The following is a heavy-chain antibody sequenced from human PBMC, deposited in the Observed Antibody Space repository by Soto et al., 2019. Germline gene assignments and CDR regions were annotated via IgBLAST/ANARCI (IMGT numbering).Heavy chain of an antibody. J-gene: IGHJ6*02. Sequence: GLLLKSSAEVKKPGSSVKVSCKASVGTFTSTAFSWVRQAPGQGLEWMGGIIPVLGTTNYAQKFQARLTVELSSLRSDDTAVYYCASSAGLDHLLNYDGWNVWGQGPTVTVSS. V-gene: IGHV1-69*01. CDR1: VGTFTSTA. CDR3: ASSAGLDHLLNYDGWNV. D-gene: IGHD6-13*01. CDR2: IIPVLGTT.